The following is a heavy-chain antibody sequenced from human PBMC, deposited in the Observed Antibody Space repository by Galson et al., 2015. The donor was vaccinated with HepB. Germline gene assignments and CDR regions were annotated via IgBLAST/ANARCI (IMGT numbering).Heavy chain of an antibody. CDR2: INTNTGNP. CDR3: ASRVGATNTGAFDI. J-gene: IGHJ3*02. D-gene: IGHD1-26*01. V-gene: IGHV7-4-1*02. CDR1: GYTFTSYA. Sequence: SVKVSCKASGYTFTSYAMNWVRQAPGQGLEWMGWINTNTGNPTYAQGFTGRFVFSLVTSVSTAYLQISSLKAEDTAVYYCASRVGATNTGAFDIWGQGTMVTVSS.